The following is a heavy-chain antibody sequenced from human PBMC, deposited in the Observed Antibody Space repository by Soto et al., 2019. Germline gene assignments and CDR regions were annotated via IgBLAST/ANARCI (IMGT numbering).Heavy chain of an antibody. CDR3: ARDQFYGSASSNYIYQYYYGMDV. V-gene: IGHV3-53*01. CDR1: GFTVSVNY. CDR2: VDSRGST. Sequence: LRLSCAASGFTVSVNYMNWVRQAPGKGLEWVSLVDSRGSTYYADSVKGRFTISRDNSKNTLSLQMNSLRVEDTAVYYCARDQFYGSASSNYIYQYYYGMDVWGQGTTVTVSS. J-gene: IGHJ6*02. D-gene: IGHD3-10*01.